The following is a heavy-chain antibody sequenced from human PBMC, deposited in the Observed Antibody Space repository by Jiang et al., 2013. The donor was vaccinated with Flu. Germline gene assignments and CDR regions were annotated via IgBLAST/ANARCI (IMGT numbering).Heavy chain of an antibody. CDR2: IYDSGST. CDR1: GGSISSYY. J-gene: IGHJ4*02. D-gene: IGHD1-26*01. CDR3: ARGGLVGTTRPDY. V-gene: IGHV4-59*01. Sequence: GSGLVKPSETLSLTCTVSGGSISSYYWSWIRQPPGKGLEWIGYIYDSGSTNYNPSLKSRVTISVDTSKNQFSLKLSSVTAADTAVYYCARGGLVGTTRPDYWGQGTLVTVSS.